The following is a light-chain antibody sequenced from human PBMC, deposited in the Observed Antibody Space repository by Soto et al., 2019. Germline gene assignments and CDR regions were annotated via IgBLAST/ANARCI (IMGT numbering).Light chain of an antibody. J-gene: IGKJ5*01. CDR3: QQAQRFPFT. CDR2: AAS. CDR1: QDISNW. Sequence: DIQMTQSPSSVSASVGDRVTISCRASQDISNWLAWYQQKPGEAPKFLIYAASNLQSGVPSKCSVSGSGTDFTLTISSLQTEDFGVYYCQQAQRFPFTFGQGTRLEI. V-gene: IGKV1-12*01.